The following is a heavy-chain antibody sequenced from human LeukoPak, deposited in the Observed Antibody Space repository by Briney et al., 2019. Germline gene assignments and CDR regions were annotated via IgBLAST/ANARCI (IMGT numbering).Heavy chain of an antibody. J-gene: IGHJ4*02. Sequence: QPGGSLRLSCAASGFTFSSYGMHWVRQAPGKGLEWVAVIWYDGSNKYYADSVKGRFTISRDNSKNTLYLQMNSLRAEDTAVYYCARQHYYDHVYFDYWGQGTLVTVSS. CDR2: IWYDGSNK. CDR1: GFTFSSYG. CDR3: ARQHYYDHVYFDY. V-gene: IGHV3-33*01. D-gene: IGHD3-22*01.